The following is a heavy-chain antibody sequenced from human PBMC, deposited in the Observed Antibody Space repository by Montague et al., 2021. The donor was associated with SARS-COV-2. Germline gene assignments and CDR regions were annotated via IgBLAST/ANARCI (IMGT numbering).Heavy chain of an antibody. CDR3: ARSAPSSGGSCFSGLFDP. J-gene: IGHJ5*02. Sequence: PALVKPTQTLTLTCTFSGFSLSTSKMCVSWIRQSPGKALEWLALXDWSDGKYYNTSLKTRLTISEDPSKNQVVLTMTNMDPVDTATYFCARSAPSSGGSCFSGLFDPWGQGTLVIVSS. D-gene: IGHD2-15*01. CDR2: XDWSDGK. CDR1: GFSLSTSKMC. V-gene: IGHV2-70*01.